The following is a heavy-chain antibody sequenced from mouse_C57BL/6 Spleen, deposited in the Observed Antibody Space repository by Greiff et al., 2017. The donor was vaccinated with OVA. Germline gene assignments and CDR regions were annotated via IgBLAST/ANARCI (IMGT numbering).Heavy chain of an antibody. J-gene: IGHJ2*01. D-gene: IGHD1-1*01. CDR1: GFSITSCYY. V-gene: IGHV3-6*01. CDR3: AIEGITTVVARNYFDY. Sequence: EVQLVESGPGLVQPSQSLSLTCSVTGFSITSCYYWNCIRPFPGTKLEWMGYISYDGSNNYNPSLNNRIPITRDTSKKQFFLKLKSVTTEDTATYYCAIEGITTVVARNYFDYWGQGTTLTVSS. CDR2: ISYDGSN.